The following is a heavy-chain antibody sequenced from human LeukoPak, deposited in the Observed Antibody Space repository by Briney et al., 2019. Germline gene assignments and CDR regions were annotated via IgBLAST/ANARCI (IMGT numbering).Heavy chain of an antibody. V-gene: IGHV3-23*01. CDR2: ISGSGGST. J-gene: IGHJ4*02. CDR3: VKRVDYSEKYYFDS. D-gene: IGHD4-11*01. CDR1: RFTFSNYA. Sequence: PGGSLRLSCAASRFTFSNYAMTWVRQAPGKGLEWVSAISGSGGSTYYPDSVRGRFTISRDNSKNTLYLQIDSLRADDTAIYYCVKRVDYSEKYYFDSWGRGTLVTVSS.